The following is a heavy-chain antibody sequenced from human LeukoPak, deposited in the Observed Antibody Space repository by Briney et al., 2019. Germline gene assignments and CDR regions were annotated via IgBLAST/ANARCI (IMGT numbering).Heavy chain of an antibody. CDR2: IDSNGVST. V-gene: IGHV3-64D*09. J-gene: IGHJ4*02. CDR3: VTSPKQGYDWEIDY. CDR1: GFTFSSYA. D-gene: IGHD5-12*01. Sequence: GGSLRLSCSASGFTFSSYAMHWVRQAPGKGLEYVSAIDSNGVSTSYADSVKGRFTISRDNSKNTLYLQMSSLRAEDTAVYYCVTSPKQGYDWEIDYWGQGTPVTVSS.